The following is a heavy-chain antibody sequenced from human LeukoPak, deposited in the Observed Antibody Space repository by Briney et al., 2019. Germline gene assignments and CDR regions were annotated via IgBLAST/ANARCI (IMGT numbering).Heavy chain of an antibody. CDR2: IYYSGST. CDR1: GGSISSGDYY. Sequence: SETLSLTCTVSGGSISSGDYYWSWIRQPPGKGLEWIGYIYYSGSTYYNPSLKSRVTISVDTSKNQFSLKLSSATAADTAVYYCARGLGSDAFDIWGQGTMVTVSS. CDR3: ARGLGSDAFDI. V-gene: IGHV4-30-4*01. J-gene: IGHJ3*02.